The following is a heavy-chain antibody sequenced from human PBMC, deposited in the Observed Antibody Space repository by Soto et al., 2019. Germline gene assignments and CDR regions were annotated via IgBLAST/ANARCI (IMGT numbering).Heavy chain of an antibody. D-gene: IGHD5-12*01. J-gene: IGHJ4*02. Sequence: EVQLLESGGGLVQPGGSLRLSCAASGFTFSSYAMSWVRQAPGKGLEWVSAISGSGGSTYYADSVKGRFTISRDNSKNTLYLQMNGLRAEDTAVYYCAKIRVATIYYFDYWGQGTLVTVSS. CDR1: GFTFSSYA. CDR2: ISGSGGST. V-gene: IGHV3-23*01. CDR3: AKIRVATIYYFDY.